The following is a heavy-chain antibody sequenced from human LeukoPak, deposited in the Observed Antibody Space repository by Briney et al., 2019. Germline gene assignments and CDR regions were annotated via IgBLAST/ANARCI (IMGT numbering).Heavy chain of an antibody. D-gene: IGHD2-15*01. Sequence: GGSLRLSCAASGFTFRSYGMHWVRQAPGKGLEWVAIIWYDGSNKYYADSVKGRFTISRDNSKNTLYLQMNGLRADDTAVYYCARGACSGASCLDYWGQGTLVTASS. CDR1: GFTFRSYG. V-gene: IGHV3-33*01. J-gene: IGHJ4*02. CDR2: IWYDGSNK. CDR3: ARGACSGASCLDY.